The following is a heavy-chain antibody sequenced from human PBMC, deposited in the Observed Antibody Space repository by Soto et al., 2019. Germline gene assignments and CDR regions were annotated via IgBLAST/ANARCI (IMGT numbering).Heavy chain of an antibody. CDR3: SRDRPPGSARSDSYGYAFDI. V-gene: IGHV4-59*01. CDR2: IYYSGST. CDR1: GGSISSYY. J-gene: IGHJ3*02. D-gene: IGHD5-18*01. Sequence: SETLSLTCTVSGGSISSYYWSWIRQPPGKGLEWIGYIYYSGSTNYNPSLKSRVTISVDTSKNQFSLKLSSVTAADTAVYYCSRDRPPGSARSDSYGYAFDIWGQGTMVTVSS.